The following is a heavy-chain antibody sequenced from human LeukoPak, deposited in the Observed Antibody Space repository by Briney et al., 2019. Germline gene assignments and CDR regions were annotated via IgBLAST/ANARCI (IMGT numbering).Heavy chain of an antibody. CDR3: ARTYMTSARFDP. D-gene: IGHD2-21*02. J-gene: IGHJ5*02. Sequence: SQTLSLTCTVSGGSISSGGYYWSSIRQHPGKGLEWIGYIHYSGSTYYNPSLKSRVTISVDTSKNQFSLKLRYVTAADTAVYYCARTYMTSARFDPWGQGTLVTVSS. CDR2: IHYSGST. V-gene: IGHV4-31*03. CDR1: GGSISSGGYY.